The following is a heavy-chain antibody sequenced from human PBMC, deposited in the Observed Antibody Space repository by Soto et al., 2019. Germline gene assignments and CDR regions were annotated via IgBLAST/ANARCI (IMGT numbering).Heavy chain of an antibody. CDR3: ASTAAMSDAFDI. D-gene: IGHD2-2*01. J-gene: IGHJ3*02. V-gene: IGHV4-59*08. CDR1: GGSISSYY. CDR2: IYYSGST. Sequence: SEALSLTCTVSGGSISSYYWSWIRQPPGKGLEWIGYIYYSGSTNYNPSLKSRVTISVDTSKNQFSLKLSSVTAADTAVYYCASTAAMSDAFDIWGQGTMVTVSS.